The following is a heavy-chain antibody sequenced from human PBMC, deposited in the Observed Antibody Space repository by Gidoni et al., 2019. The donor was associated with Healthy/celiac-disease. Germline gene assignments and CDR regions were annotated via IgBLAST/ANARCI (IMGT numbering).Heavy chain of an antibody. CDR3: ASTTRGDGAFDI. J-gene: IGHJ3*02. V-gene: IGHV3-13*05. D-gene: IGHD3-16*01. CDR2: IGTAGDP. Sequence: VSAIGTAGDPYYPGSVKGRFTISRENAKNSLYLQMNSLRAGDTAVYYCASTTRGDGAFDIWGQGTMVTVSS.